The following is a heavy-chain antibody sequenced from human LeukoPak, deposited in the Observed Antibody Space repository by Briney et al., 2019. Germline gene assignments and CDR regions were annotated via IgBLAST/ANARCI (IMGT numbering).Heavy chain of an antibody. J-gene: IGHJ4*02. CDR1: GFTFGDYY. V-gene: IGHV3-11*04. Sequence: GGSLRLSCAASGFTFGDYYMTWIRHAPGKGLETVAYISGSGSVIVYADSVKGRFTISRDNAQNSLYLQMNSLRDEDTAVYYCSRDPRPCDYWGQGTLVTVSS. CDR2: ISGSGSVI. CDR3: SRDPRPCDY.